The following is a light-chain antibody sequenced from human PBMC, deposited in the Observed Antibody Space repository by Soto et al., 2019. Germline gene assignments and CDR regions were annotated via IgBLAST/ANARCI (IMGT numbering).Light chain of an antibody. V-gene: IGKV1-27*01. Sequence: DIQMTQSPSSLSASVGDRVTITCRASQAITNYLAWYQQTPGKPPKLLIYGASSLQSGVPSRFSGSGSGTDFSLTISSLQPEDVAIYYCQNYNTAPITFGQGTRLEIQ. CDR1: QAITNY. CDR3: QNYNTAPIT. CDR2: GAS. J-gene: IGKJ5*01.